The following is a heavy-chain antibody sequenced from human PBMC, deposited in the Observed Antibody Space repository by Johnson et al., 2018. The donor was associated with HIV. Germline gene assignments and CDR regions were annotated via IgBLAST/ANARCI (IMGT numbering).Heavy chain of an antibody. J-gene: IGHJ3*02. CDR3: ARDPLGSSWFEGDAFDI. CDR1: GFTFSTYS. Sequence: QVQLVESGGGVVQPGRSLRLSCAASGFTFSTYSMHWVRQAPGKGLEWVAVISYDGCNKYYADSVKGRFTISRDNSKNTLYLQMNSLRVEDTAVYYCARDPLGSSWFEGDAFDIWGQGTMVTVS. V-gene: IGHV3-30-3*01. D-gene: IGHD6-13*01. CDR2: ISYDGCNK.